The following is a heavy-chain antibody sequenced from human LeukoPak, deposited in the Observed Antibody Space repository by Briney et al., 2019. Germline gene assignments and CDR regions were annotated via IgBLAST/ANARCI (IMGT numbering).Heavy chain of an antibody. CDR1: GYTFTSYG. CDR2: ISAYNGNT. CDR3: ARDGAVINYYDSSGYDY. D-gene: IGHD3-22*01. V-gene: IGHV1-18*01. J-gene: IGHJ4*02. Sequence: ASVKVSCKASGYTFTSYGISWVRQAPGQGLEWMGWISAYNGNTNYAQKFQGRVTMTTDTSTSTAYMELRSLRSDDTAVYYCARDGAVINYYDSSGYDYWGQGTLVTVSS.